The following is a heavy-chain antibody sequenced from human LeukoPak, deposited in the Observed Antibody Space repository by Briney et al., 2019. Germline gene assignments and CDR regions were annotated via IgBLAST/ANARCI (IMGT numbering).Heavy chain of an antibody. CDR3: TTYAGYGEPLDY. CDR2: IKSKTGGGTT. CDR1: GFTFGYAW. J-gene: IGHJ4*02. Sequence: NPGGSLRLSCTASGFTFGYAWMSWVRQAPGKGLECVGRIKSKTGGGTTDYAAPVKGRFTISRDDSKNTLYLQMNSLKTEDTALYYCTTYAGYGEPLDYWGQGTLVTVSS. V-gene: IGHV3-15*01. D-gene: IGHD4-17*01.